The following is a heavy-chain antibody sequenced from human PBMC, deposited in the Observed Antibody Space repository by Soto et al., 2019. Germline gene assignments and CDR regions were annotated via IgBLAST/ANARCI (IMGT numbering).Heavy chain of an antibody. D-gene: IGHD3-22*01. CDR1: GGTFSSYA. V-gene: IGHV1-69*12. J-gene: IGHJ2*01. CDR3: ARERIGTMIVVVTSGFDL. Sequence: QVQLVQSGAEVKKPGSSVKVSCKASGGTFSSYAISWVRQAPGQGLEWMGGSIPIFGTANYAQKFQGRVTITADESTSTAYMELSSLRSEDTAVYYCARERIGTMIVVVTSGFDLWGRGTLVTVSS. CDR2: SIPIFGTA.